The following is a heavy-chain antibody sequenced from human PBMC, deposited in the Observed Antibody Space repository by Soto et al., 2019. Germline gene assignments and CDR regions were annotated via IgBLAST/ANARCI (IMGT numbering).Heavy chain of an antibody. J-gene: IGHJ4*02. CDR2: ISAYNGNT. CDR1: GYTFTRYG. V-gene: IGHV1-18*04. D-gene: IGHD4-17*01. CDR3: ARDFTTVVRFDY. Sequence: ASVKVSCKASGYTFTRYGISWVRQAPGQGLEWMGWISAYNGNTNYAQKLQGRVTMTTDTSTSTAYMELRSLRSDDTAVYYCARDFTTVVRFDYWGQGTLVTVSS.